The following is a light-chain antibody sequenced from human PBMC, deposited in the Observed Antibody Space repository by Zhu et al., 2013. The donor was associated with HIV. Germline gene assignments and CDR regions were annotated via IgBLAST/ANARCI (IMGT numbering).Light chain of an antibody. Sequence: QSVLTQPPSASGAPGQRVTISCTGSSSNIGAGHDVHWYQQLPGTAPKLLIYGNSNRPSGVPDRFSGSKSGTSASLAITGLQAEDEADYYCSSYAGNNNYVFGSGTKVTV. J-gene: IGLJ1*01. CDR3: SSYAGNNNYV. V-gene: IGLV1-40*01. CDR1: SSNIGAGHD. CDR2: GNS.